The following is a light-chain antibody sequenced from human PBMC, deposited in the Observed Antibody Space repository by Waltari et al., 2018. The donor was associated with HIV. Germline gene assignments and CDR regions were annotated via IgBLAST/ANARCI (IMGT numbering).Light chain of an antibody. CDR3: QQYNYWPPYT. J-gene: IGKJ2*01. CDR1: QSILAN. V-gene: IGKV3-15*01. CDR2: GAS. Sequence: EVVMTQSPATLSVSLGERATLTCRASQSILANLAWYQQKPGQAPRLLVYGASARAAGVPARFTGSGSGTESTLTISSLQSEDFAVYYCQQYNYWPPYTFSQGTRLDIK.